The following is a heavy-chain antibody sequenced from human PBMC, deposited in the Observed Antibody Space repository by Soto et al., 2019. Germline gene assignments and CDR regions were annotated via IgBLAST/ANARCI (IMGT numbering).Heavy chain of an antibody. CDR2: IYYSGST. CDR1: GGSISSGGYY. D-gene: IGHD5-12*01. Sequence: SETLSLTCTVSGGSISSGGYYWSWIRQHPGKGLEWIGYIYYSGSTYYNPSLKSRVTISVDTSKNQFSLKLSSVTAADTAVYYCAREGGAGYGFDYWGQGTLVTVSS. CDR3: AREGGAGYGFDY. V-gene: IGHV4-31*03. J-gene: IGHJ4*02.